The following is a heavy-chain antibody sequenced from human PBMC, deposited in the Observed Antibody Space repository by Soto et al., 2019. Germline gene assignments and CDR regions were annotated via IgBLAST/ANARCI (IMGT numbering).Heavy chain of an antibody. CDR1: GGSISSSSDY. J-gene: IGHJ5*02. D-gene: IGHD3-22*01. CDR3: ARQTPITMIVVVIPNWFDP. CDR2: IYYSGST. Sequence: PSETQSLTYTVSGGSISSSSDYWGWIRQPPGKGLEWIGSIYYSGSTYYNPSLKSRVTISVDTPKNQFSLKLSSVTAADTAVYYCARQTPITMIVVVIPNWFDPWGQGTLVTVSS. V-gene: IGHV4-39*01.